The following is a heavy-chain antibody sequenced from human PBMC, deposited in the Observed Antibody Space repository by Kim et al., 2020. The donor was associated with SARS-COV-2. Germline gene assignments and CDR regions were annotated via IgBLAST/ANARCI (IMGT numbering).Heavy chain of an antibody. CDR3: AKVGSSVYYYYYYGMDV. J-gene: IGHJ6*02. V-gene: IGHV3-23*01. D-gene: IGHD6-13*01. CDR1: GFTFSSYA. CDR2: ISGSGGST. Sequence: GGSLRLSCAASGFTFSSYAMSWVRQAPGKGLEWVSAISGSGGSTYYADSVKGRFTISRDNSKNTLYLQMNSLRAEDTAVYYCAKVGSSVYYYYYYGMDVWGQGTTVTVSS.